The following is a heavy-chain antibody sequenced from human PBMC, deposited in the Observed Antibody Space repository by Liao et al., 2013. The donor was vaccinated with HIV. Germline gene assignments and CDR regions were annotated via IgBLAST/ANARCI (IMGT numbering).Heavy chain of an antibody. CDR1: GGSISSGRYY. CDR2: ISTSGST. Sequence: QVQLHESGPGLVKSSETLSLTCSVSGGSISSGRYYWSWIRQPAGKGLEWIGHISTSGSTNYNPSLKSRVTISVDTSKNQFSLKLTSVSAADTAVYYCASRRIGSSWYAFDIWGRGTTVTVSS. J-gene: IGHJ3*02. CDR3: ASRRIGSSWYAFDI. D-gene: IGHD6-13*01. V-gene: IGHV4-61*10.